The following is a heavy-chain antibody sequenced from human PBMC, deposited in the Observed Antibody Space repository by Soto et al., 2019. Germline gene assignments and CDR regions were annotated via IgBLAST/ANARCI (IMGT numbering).Heavy chain of an antibody. V-gene: IGHV1-3*01. J-gene: IGHJ4*02. CDR1: GYTFTSYA. D-gene: IGHD3-9*01. Sequence: VASVKVSCKASGYTFTSYAMHWVRQAPGQRLEWMGWINAGNGNTKYSQKFQGRVTITRDTSASTAYMELSSLRSEDTAVYYCARGPQQTGRYFDWLLSHWGQGTLVTVSS. CDR2: INAGNGNT. CDR3: ARGPQQTGRYFDWLLSH.